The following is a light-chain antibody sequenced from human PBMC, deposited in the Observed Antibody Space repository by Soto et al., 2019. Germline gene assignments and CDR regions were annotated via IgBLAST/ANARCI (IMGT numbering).Light chain of an antibody. CDR1: QSVSGY. CDR2: DTS. CDR3: QQRSNWQYT. V-gene: IGKV3-11*01. J-gene: IGKJ2*01. Sequence: ELVLTQSPATLSLSPGERATLSCRASQSVSGYSAWYQQKPGQAPRLLIYDTSNRATGIPARFSGSGSGTDFTLTFSGLEPEDFAVYYCQQRSNWQYTFGLGTRLEIK.